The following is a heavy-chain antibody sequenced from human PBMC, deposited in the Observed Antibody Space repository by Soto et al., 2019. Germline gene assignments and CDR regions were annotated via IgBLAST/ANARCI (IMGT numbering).Heavy chain of an antibody. CDR3: ARDLGGAGRSFDY. V-gene: IGHV3-53*01. Sequence: GGSLRLSCAVSGFTVSNNYMSWVRQAPGKGLEGVSVIYSGGYTAYGDSVKGRFTISRDNSKNTLYLEMNTLRAEDTALYYCARDLGGAGRSFDYWGQGTLVTVSS. CDR2: IYSGGYT. D-gene: IGHD3-16*01. CDR1: GFTVSNNY. J-gene: IGHJ4*02.